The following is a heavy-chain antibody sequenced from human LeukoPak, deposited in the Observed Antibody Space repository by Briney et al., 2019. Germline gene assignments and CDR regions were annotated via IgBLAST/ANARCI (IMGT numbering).Heavy chain of an antibody. CDR2: ISGNGRNT. CDR1: GFTFRTYA. D-gene: IGHD3-22*01. J-gene: IGHJ4*02. Sequence: GGSLRLSCAASGFTFRTYAMSWVSQPPGKGLEWVSAISGNGRNTYYADSVKGRFTIARDNSKNTLYLQMNSLRVENTAVYYCARDSPRPPTYYYDSSDFWGQGTLVTVSS. CDR3: ARDSPRPPTYYYDSSDF. V-gene: IGHV3-23*01.